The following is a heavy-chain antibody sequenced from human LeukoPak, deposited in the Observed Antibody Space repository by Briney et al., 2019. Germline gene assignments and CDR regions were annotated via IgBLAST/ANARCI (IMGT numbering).Heavy chain of an antibody. CDR3: ARARGSYYFDY. CDR1: GYTFSSHT. V-gene: IGHV1-18*01. Sequence: ASVKVSCKASGYTFSSHTMHWVRQAPGQGLEWMGWISAYKGDTNYVHKYQGRVTMTTDTSTSTAYMELRSLRSDDTAVYYCARARGSYYFDYWGQGTLVTVSS. D-gene: IGHD1-26*01. J-gene: IGHJ4*02. CDR2: ISAYKGDT.